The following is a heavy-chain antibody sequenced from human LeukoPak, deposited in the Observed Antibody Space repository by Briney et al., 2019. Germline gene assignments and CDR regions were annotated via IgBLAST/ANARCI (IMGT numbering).Heavy chain of an antibody. CDR2: INRSGRP. CDR1: GGSFSGYY. D-gene: IGHD3-10*01. CDR3: ARGVLLWFGEGNYYYYYYMDV. V-gene: IGHV4-34*01. Sequence: SEALSLPCAVYGGSFSGYYWSWIRQPPGKGLEWFGEINRSGRPNYNPSLKSRVTISVDTSKNQFSLKLSSVTAADTAVYYCARGVLLWFGEGNYYYYYYMDVWGKGTTVTVSS. J-gene: IGHJ6*03.